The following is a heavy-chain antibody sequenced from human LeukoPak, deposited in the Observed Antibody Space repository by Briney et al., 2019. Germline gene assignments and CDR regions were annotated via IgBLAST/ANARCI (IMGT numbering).Heavy chain of an antibody. CDR2: ISYDGSNK. J-gene: IGHJ4*02. CDR3: ASSRSSSWHNFDY. Sequence: GRSLRLSCAASGFTFSTHTMHWVRQAPGKGLEWVAVISYDGSNKYYAESVKGRFTISRDNSKNTLDLQMNSLRAEDTAGYYCASSRSSSWHNFDYWGQGTLVTVSS. D-gene: IGHD6-13*01. CDR1: GFTFSTHT. V-gene: IGHV3-30-3*01.